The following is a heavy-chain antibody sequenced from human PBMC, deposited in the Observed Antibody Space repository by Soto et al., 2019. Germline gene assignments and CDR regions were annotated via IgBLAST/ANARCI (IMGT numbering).Heavy chain of an antibody. CDR1: GYTFTSHY. CDR3: ARELFEVQNAFNV. CDR2: MNPSGGST. D-gene: IGHD3-10*01. Sequence: GASVKVSCKASGYTFTSHYMHWVRQAPGQGLEWMGMMNPSGGSTTYAQEFQGRVTMTRDTSTSTVYMEVTSLRSEDTAVYYCARELFEVQNAFNVWGQGTMVTVSS. J-gene: IGHJ3*01. V-gene: IGHV1-46*01.